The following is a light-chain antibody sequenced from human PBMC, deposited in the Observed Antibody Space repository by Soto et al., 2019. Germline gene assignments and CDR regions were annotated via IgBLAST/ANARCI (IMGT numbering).Light chain of an antibody. CDR1: SSNIGTNT. CDR2: SDN. V-gene: IGLV1-44*01. J-gene: IGLJ2*01. Sequence: QAVVTQPPSASGTPGQRVTISCSGSSSNIGTNTVIWYQQLPGAAPKLLIYSDNQRPSGVPDRFAGSKSGTSASLAISGLHSEDEADYYCAAWDVSLVVFGGGTKLTVL. CDR3: AAWDVSLVV.